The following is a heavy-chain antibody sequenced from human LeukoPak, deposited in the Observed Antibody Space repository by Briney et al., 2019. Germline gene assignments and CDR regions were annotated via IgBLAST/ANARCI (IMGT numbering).Heavy chain of an antibody. Sequence: PSQTLSLTCTVSGGSINSGSYYWNWIRQSAERGLEWIGHIYTTGTTNCNPSLKSRVTISLDTSKNQFSLKLNSVTAADTAVYYCARCTSTSCYNFDYWGQGTLVTVSS. D-gene: IGHD2-2*02. J-gene: IGHJ4*02. V-gene: IGHV4-61*09. CDR2: IYTTGTT. CDR3: ARCTSTSCYNFDY. CDR1: GGSINSGSYY.